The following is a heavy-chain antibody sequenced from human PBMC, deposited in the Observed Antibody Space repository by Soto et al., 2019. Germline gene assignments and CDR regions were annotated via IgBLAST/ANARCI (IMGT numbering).Heavy chain of an antibody. CDR1: GYIFTNSW. D-gene: IGHD2-2*01. CDR3: ARLQAAMPAAAGMDV. J-gene: IGHJ6*02. V-gene: IGHV5-51*01. CDR2: IYPGDSDT. Sequence: PGESLKISCKGSGYIFTNSWIGWVRQMPGKDLEWMGIIYPGDSDTRYSPSFQGQVTISADKSITTAYLQWSSLTASDTAMYYCARLQAAMPAAAGMDVWGQGTAVTVSS.